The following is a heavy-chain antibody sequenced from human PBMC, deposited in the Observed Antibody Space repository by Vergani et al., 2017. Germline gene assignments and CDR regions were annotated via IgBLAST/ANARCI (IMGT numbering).Heavy chain of an antibody. CDR1: GFTFSSYG. J-gene: IGHJ6*02. Sequence: QVQLVESGGGVVQPGRSLRLSCAASGFTFSSYGMHWVRQAPGKGLEWVAVIWYDGSNKYYADSGKGRFTISRDNSKNTLYLQMNSLRAEDTAVYYCARDPAMVSVSGYYGMDVWGQGP. D-gene: IGHD5-18*01. CDR2: IWYDGSNK. V-gene: IGHV3-33*01. CDR3: ARDPAMVSVSGYYGMDV.